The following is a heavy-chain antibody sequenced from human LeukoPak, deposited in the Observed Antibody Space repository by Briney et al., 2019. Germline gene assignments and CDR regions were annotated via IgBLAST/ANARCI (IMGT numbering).Heavy chain of an antibody. CDR3: AKDIVAAAGIGFDY. V-gene: IGHV3-7*03. CDR1: GFTFRSYW. D-gene: IGHD6-13*01. Sequence: SGGSLRLSCAASGFTFRSYWMRWVRQAPGKGLEWVANIKQDGSEKNYVDSVKGRFTISRDNAKNSLYLQMNSLRAEDTAFYYCAKDIVAAAGIGFDYWGQGTLVTVSS. J-gene: IGHJ4*02. CDR2: IKQDGSEK.